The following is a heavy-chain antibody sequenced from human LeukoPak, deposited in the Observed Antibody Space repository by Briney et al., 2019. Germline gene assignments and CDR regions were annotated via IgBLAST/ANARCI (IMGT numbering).Heavy chain of an antibody. Sequence: GGSLRLSCAASGFTFDDYGMSWVRQAPGEGLEWVSGINWNGGSTGYADSVKGRFTISRDNSKNTLYLLMNSLRTEDTALYYCARDPLYYGSGSFDYWGQGTLVTVSS. CDR3: ARDPLYYGSGSFDY. J-gene: IGHJ4*02. CDR2: INWNGGST. D-gene: IGHD3-10*01. CDR1: GFTFDDYG. V-gene: IGHV3-20*04.